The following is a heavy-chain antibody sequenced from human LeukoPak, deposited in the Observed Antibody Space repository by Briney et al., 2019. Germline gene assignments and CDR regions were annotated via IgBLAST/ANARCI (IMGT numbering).Heavy chain of an antibody. CDR1: GGSFSGYY. Sequence: SETLSLTCTVYGGSFSGYYWSWIRQPPGKGLEWVGEINHSGSTNYNPSLKSRVTISVDTSKNQFSLKLSSVTAADTAVYYFAREYYDILTGYSGYYYGMDVWGQGTTVTVSS. V-gene: IGHV4-34*01. CDR3: AREYYDILTGYSGYYYGMDV. CDR2: INHSGST. D-gene: IGHD3-9*01. J-gene: IGHJ6*02.